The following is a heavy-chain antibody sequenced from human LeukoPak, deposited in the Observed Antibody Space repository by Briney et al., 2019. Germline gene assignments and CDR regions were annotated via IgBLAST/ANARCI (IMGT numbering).Heavy chain of an antibody. V-gene: IGHV3-74*01. J-gene: IGHJ4*02. Sequence: GGPLRLSCAPSGFTFSSSWIHGVAHPPGKGRGWVSRINTDGSTTNYADSVKGRFTISRDNAKNTLYLQMNSLRAEDTAVYYCARGAYNTGWYYFDYWGQGTLVTVSS. CDR2: INTDGSTT. D-gene: IGHD6-19*01. CDR3: ARGAYNTGWYYFDY. CDR1: GFTFSSSW.